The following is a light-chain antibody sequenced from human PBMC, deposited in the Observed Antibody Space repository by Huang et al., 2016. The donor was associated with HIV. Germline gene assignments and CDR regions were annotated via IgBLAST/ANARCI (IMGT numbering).Light chain of an antibody. Sequence: EIVMTQSPATLSVSPGQRVTLSCRANRSVSTTLSWYQQRQGQAPRLLIYGSSTRSPGIPARFSGSGSGTDFSLTISSLQSEDFALYYCHQYNNWLLSFGGGTRV. CDR1: RSVSTT. J-gene: IGKJ4*01. CDR2: GSS. V-gene: IGKV3-15*01. CDR3: HQYNNWLLS.